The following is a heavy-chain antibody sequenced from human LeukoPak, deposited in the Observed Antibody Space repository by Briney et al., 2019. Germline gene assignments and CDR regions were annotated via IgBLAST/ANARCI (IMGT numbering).Heavy chain of an antibody. CDR2: INTDGSTT. Sequence: PGGSLRLSCVASGFTFSNYWMHWVRQDPLKGLVWVSRINTDGSTTTYRDSVKGRFTISRDNAKNTLYLQMNSLRVEDTAVYYCVTNPIVVVTSVNYWGQGTLVTDSS. CDR1: GFTFSNYW. V-gene: IGHV3-74*01. J-gene: IGHJ4*01. D-gene: IGHD2-21*02. CDR3: VTNPIVVVTSVNY.